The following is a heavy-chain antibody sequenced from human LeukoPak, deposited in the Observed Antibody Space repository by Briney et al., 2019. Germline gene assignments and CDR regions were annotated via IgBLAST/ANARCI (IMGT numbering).Heavy chain of an antibody. J-gene: IGHJ4*02. CDR3: ARAAPKVHYDFWSGYYIFDY. CDR1: GGSISSGGYF. Sequence: PSETLSLTCAVSGGSISSGGYFWSWIRQPPGKGLEWIGYIYHSGSTYYNPSLKSRVTISVDRSKNQFSLKLSSVTAADTAVYYCARAAPKVHYDFWSGYYIFDYWGQGTLVTVSS. V-gene: IGHV4-30-2*01. D-gene: IGHD3-3*01. CDR2: IYHSGST.